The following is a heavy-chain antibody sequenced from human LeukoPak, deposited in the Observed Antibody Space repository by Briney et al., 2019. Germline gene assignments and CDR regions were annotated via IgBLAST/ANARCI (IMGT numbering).Heavy chain of an antibody. Sequence: ASVKVSCKASGYTFTNYYMHWGRQAPGQGVEWMGIINPSGGSTSYAQKFQGRVTMTRDTSTSTVYMELSSLRSEDTAGYYCATGGGAGVIAYYFDYWGQGTLVTVSS. CDR2: INPSGGST. CDR1: GYTFTNYY. V-gene: IGHV1-46*01. J-gene: IGHJ4*02. CDR3: ATGGGAGVIAYYFDY. D-gene: IGHD3-10*01.